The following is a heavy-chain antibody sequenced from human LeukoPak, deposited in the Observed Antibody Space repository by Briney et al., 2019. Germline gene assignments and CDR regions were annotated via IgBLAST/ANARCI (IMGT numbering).Heavy chain of an antibody. V-gene: IGHV3-7*01. CDR1: GFTFSSYS. CDR3: ARRGYPTSPVGAFDI. Sequence: GGSLRLSCAASGFTFSSYSMNWVRQAPGKGLEWVANIKQDGGEKYHVDSVEGRFIISRDNAKNSLYLQMNRLRAEDTAVYYCARRGYPTSPVGAFDIWGQGTMVTVSS. CDR2: IKQDGGEK. D-gene: IGHD3-22*01. J-gene: IGHJ3*02.